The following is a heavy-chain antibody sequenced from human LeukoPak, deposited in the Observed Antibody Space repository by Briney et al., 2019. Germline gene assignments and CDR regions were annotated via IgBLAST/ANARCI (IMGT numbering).Heavy chain of an antibody. CDR2: IYYSGST. D-gene: IGHD1-26*01. V-gene: IGHV4-61*01. J-gene: IGHJ3*02. Sequence: KPSESLSLTCTVSGGSVSSGSYYWSWIRQPPGKGLEWIGYIYYSGSTNYNPSLKSRVTISVDTSKNQFSLKLSSVTAADTAVYYCARDGSYYDSYSYAFDIWGQGTMVTVSS. CDR1: GGSVSSGSYY. CDR3: ARDGSYYDSYSYAFDI.